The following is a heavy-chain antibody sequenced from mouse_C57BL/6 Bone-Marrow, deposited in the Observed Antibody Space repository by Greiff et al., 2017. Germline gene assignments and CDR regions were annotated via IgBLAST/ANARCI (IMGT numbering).Heavy chain of an antibody. CDR2: IDPENGDT. Sequence: EVQVVESGAELVRPGASVKLSCTASGFNIKDDYMHWVKQRPEQGLEWIGWIDPENGDTEYASKFQGKATITADTSSNTAYLQLSSLTSEDTAVYYWTTNGSSPAWFAYWAKGLWSLSLQ. J-gene: IGHJ3*01. D-gene: IGHD1-1*01. CDR3: TTNGSSPAWFAY. V-gene: IGHV14-4*01. CDR1: GFNIKDDY.